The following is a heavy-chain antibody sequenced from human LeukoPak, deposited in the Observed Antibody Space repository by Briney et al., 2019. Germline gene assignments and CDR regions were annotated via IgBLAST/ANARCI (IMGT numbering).Heavy chain of an antibody. Sequence: GGSLRLSCAASGFTVSSNYMSWVRQAPEKGLEWVSVIYSGGSTYYADSVKGRFTISRDNSKNTLYLQMNSLRAEDTAVYYCARVSSSSGWYVGFDYWGQGTLVTVSS. CDR1: GFTVSSNY. CDR3: ARVSSSSGWYVGFDY. J-gene: IGHJ4*02. D-gene: IGHD6-19*01. V-gene: IGHV3-66*01. CDR2: IYSGGST.